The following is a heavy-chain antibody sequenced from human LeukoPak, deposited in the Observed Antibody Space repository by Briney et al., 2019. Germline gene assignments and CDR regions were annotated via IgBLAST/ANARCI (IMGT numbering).Heavy chain of an antibody. D-gene: IGHD6-19*01. Sequence: GASVKVSCKASGYTFTSYGISWVRQAPGQGLVWMGWISAYNGNTNYAQKLQGRVTMTRDTSTSTVYMELSSLRSEDTAVYYCARAVYSSGWYPDNWGQGTLVTVSS. CDR2: ISAYNGNT. J-gene: IGHJ4*02. V-gene: IGHV1-18*01. CDR1: GYTFTSYG. CDR3: ARAVYSSGWYPDN.